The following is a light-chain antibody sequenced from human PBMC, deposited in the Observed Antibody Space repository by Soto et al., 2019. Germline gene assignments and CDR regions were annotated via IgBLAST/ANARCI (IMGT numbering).Light chain of an antibody. CDR1: QSISNY. J-gene: IGKJ4*01. CDR3: QHSYSAPLT. V-gene: IGKV1-39*01. Sequence: DIHMTQSPSSLSASVGDRVTITCRASQSISNYFNWYQQKPGKAPKLLIYAASSLQSGVPSRFSGSGSGTDFTLTISSLQPEDFATYYCQHSYSAPLTLGGGTKVDIK. CDR2: AAS.